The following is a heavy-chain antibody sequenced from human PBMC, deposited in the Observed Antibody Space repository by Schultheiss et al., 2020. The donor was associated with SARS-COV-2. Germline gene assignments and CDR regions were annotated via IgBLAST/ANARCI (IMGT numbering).Heavy chain of an antibody. V-gene: IGHV3-48*03. CDR1: GFTFSSYE. D-gene: IGHD6-6*01. J-gene: IGHJ4*02. CDR2: ISSSGSTI. CDR3: YSSSSGEGAVFDY. Sequence: GESLKISCAASGFTFSSYEMNWVRQAPGKGLEWVSYISSSGSTIYYADSVKGRFTISRDNSKNTLYLQMNSLRAEDTAVYYCYSSSSGEGAVFDYWGQGTLVTVSS.